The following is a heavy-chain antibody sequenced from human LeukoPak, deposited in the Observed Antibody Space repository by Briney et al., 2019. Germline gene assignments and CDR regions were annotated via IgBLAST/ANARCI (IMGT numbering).Heavy chain of an antibody. CDR3: ASFDGSSWYPNYYYMDV. CDR1: GFTFISYS. V-gene: IGHV3-21*01. J-gene: IGHJ6*03. Sequence: RSLSLSCAASGFTFISYSMNWVRQAPGKGLEWVSSIGSSSSYIYYADSVKGRFTISRDNAKNSLYLQMNSLRAEDTAVYYCASFDGSSWYPNYYYMDVWGKGTTVTISS. CDR2: IGSSSSYI. D-gene: IGHD6-13*01.